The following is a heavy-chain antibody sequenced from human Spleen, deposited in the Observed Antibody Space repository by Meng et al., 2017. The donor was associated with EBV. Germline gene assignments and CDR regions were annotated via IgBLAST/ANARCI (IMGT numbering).Heavy chain of an antibody. J-gene: IGHJ4*02. CDR2: INPNSGDT. CDR1: GYTFTDYF. Sequence: QVQRALSGTEVKKPGASVKVSCKASGYTFTDYFIPWVRQATGQWLEWMGRINPNSGDTNHAQKFQGRVTMTRDTSISTAYMELSRLISDDTAVYYCARVRHDFGDHGVDYWGQGTLVTVSS. D-gene: IGHD4-17*01. V-gene: IGHV1-2*06. CDR3: ARVRHDFGDHGVDY.